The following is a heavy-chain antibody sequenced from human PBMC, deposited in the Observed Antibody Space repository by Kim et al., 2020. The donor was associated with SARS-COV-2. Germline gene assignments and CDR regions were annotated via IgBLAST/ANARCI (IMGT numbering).Heavy chain of an antibody. V-gene: IGHV3-23*01. CDR3: AKDQTSWIQLWSKGVFRFDP. J-gene: IGHJ5*02. Sequence: RFTISRDNSKNTLYLQMNSLRAEDTAVYYCAKDQTSWIQLWSKGVFRFDPWGQGTLVTVSS. D-gene: IGHD5-18*01.